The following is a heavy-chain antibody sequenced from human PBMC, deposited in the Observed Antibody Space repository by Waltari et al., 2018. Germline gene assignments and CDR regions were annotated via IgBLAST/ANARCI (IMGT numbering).Heavy chain of an antibody. CDR1: GSTFSEQP. V-gene: IGHV1-69*04. Sequence: QVQLVQSGAEVKKPGSSVKVSCTISGSTFSEQPVTWVRQAPGQGLEWMGRIIPVLGVENYAEKFQGRVTITADKSTTTAYMELSSLRSEDTAVYYCARGVTYYYYGMDGWGQGTTVTVSS. J-gene: IGHJ6*02. CDR3: ARGVTYYYYGMDG. CDR2: IIPVLGVE. D-gene: IGHD3-16*01.